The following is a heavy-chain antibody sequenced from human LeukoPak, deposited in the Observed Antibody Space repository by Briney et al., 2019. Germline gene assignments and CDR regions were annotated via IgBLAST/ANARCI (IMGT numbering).Heavy chain of an antibody. Sequence: GGSLRLSCAASGFTFSSYSMNWVRQAPGKGLEWVSSISSSSSYIYYADSVKGRFTISRDNSKNTLYLQMNSLRAEDTAVYYCARDAAAAVAGMIDYWGQGTLVTVSS. D-gene: IGHD6-19*01. CDR3: ARDAAAAVAGMIDY. V-gene: IGHV3-21*01. CDR1: GFTFSSYS. CDR2: ISSSSSYI. J-gene: IGHJ4*02.